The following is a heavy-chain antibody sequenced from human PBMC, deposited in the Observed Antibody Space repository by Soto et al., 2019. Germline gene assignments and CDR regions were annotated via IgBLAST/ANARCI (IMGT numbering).Heavy chain of an antibody. CDR3: AREDILGARSFDY. V-gene: IGHV3-48*02. CDR2: ISSRSKTI. Sequence: GGSLILSCAASGFTFSDYIMNLVGQAPGKGLEWVLYISSRSKTIYYADSAKGRFTISRDNAKDLLYLQMSSLRDEDTAVYYCAREDILGARSFDYWGQGTQVTVSS. CDR1: GFTFSDYI. D-gene: IGHD1-26*01. J-gene: IGHJ4*02.